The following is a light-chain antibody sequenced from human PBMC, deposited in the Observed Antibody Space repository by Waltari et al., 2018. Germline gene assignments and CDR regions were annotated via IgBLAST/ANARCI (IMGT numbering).Light chain of an antibody. CDR1: SSNIGAGYD. CDR2: GNN. CDR3: QSYDSSLSGAWV. J-gene: IGLJ3*02. V-gene: IGLV1-40*01. Sequence: QSVLTQPPSVSGAPGQRVTISCTGSSSNIGAGYDVHWFQQLPGTAPKLLIYGNNHRPSGVPDRFSGSKSGTSASLAISGLQAEDEADYHCQSYDSSLSGAWVFGGGTKLTVL.